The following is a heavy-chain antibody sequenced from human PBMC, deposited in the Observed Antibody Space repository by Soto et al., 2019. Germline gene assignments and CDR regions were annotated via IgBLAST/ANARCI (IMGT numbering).Heavy chain of an antibody. J-gene: IGHJ4*02. CDR1: GFTFSSYA. D-gene: IGHD2-15*01. CDR2: ISGSGGST. V-gene: IGHV3-23*01. CDR3: AKDQGGRYCSGGSCYFNFDY. Sequence: HPGGSLRLSCAASGFTFSSYAMSWVRQAPGKGLEWVSAISGSGGSTYYADSVKGRFTISRDNSKNTLYLQMNSLRAEDTAVYYCAKDQGGRYCSGGSCYFNFDYWGQGTLVTVSS.